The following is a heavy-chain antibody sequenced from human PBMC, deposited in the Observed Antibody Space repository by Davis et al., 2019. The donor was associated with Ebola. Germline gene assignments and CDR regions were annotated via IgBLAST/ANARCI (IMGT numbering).Heavy chain of an antibody. J-gene: IGHJ5*02. CDR2: INHSGST. V-gene: IGHV4-34*01. D-gene: IGHD4-17*01. CDR1: GGSFSGYY. CDR3: ARSRLYGAGAGWFDP. Sequence: SETLSLTCAVYGGSFSGYYWSWIRQPPGKGLEWIGEINHSGSTNYNPSLKSRVTISVDTSKNQFSLKLSSVTAADTAVYYCARSRLYGAGAGWFDPWGQGTLVTVSS.